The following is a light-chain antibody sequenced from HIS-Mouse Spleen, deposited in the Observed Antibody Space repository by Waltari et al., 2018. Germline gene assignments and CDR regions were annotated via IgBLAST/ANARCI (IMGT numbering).Light chain of an antibody. Sequence: EIVMTQSPATLSVSPGERATLSCRASQSVSSNLAWYQQKPGQAPRLLIYGASTRATGIPDRVSGSGFGTEVTLTISSLQSEDFAVYYCQQYNNWPPWTFGQGTKVEIK. V-gene: IGKV3-15*01. CDR3: QQYNNWPPWT. CDR2: GAS. J-gene: IGKJ1*01. CDR1: QSVSSN.